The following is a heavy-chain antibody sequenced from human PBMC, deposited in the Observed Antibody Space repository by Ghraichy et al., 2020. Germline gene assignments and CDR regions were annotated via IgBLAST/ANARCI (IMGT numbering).Heavy chain of an antibody. CDR3: TTEFDFWSGLYFDY. CDR2: IKSKTDGGTT. D-gene: IGHD3-3*01. V-gene: IGHV3-15*01. Sequence: GGSLRLSCAASGFTFSNAWMSWVRQAPGKGLEWVGRIKSKTDGGTTDYAAPVKGRFTISRDDSKNTLYLQMNSLKTEDTAVYYCTTEFDFWSGLYFDYWGQGTLVTVSS. J-gene: IGHJ4*02. CDR1: GFTFSNAW.